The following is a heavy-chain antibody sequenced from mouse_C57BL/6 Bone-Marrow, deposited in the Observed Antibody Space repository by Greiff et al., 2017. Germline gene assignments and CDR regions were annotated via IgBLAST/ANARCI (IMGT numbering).Heavy chain of an antibody. CDR1: GFNIKDDY. J-gene: IGHJ2*01. V-gene: IGHV14-4*01. CDR2: IDTENGDT. CDR3: TTRYYGNYDYFDY. D-gene: IGHD2-1*01. Sequence: EVQLQQSGAELVRPGASVKLSCTASGFNIKDDYMHWVKQRPEQGLEWIGWIDTENGDTEYASKFQGKATITADTTSNTAPLQLSSLTSEDPAVYYCTTRYYGNYDYFDYWGQGTTLTVSS.